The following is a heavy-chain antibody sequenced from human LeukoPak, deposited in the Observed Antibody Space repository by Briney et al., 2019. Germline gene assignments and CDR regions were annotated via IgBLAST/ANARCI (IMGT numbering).Heavy chain of an antibody. CDR1: GGSISSYY. J-gene: IGHJ3*02. CDR3: ARGVYGSGRRRSDAFDI. D-gene: IGHD3-10*01. V-gene: IGHV4-59*01. CDR2: IYYSGST. Sequence: SETLSLTCTVSGGSISSYYWSWIRQPPGKGLEWIGYIYYSGSTNYNPSLKRRVTISVDTSKNQFSLKLSSVTAADTAVYYCARGVYGSGRRRSDAFDIWGQGTMVTVSS.